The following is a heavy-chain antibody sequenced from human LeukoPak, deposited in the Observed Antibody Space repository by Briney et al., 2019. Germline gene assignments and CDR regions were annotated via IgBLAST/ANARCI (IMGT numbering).Heavy chain of an antibody. J-gene: IGHJ1*01. V-gene: IGHV3-7*01. D-gene: IGHD6-13*01. CDR3: TRDGSSWSGS. CDR2: INQDGSEK. Sequence: GGSLRLSCEVSGFTLDNYWMSWVRQAPGKGPEWVANINQDGSEKNYLDSVKGRFTISRDNAKNSVYLQMNSLRVEDTAVYVCTRDGSSWSGSWGQGTLVTVSS. CDR1: GFTLDNYW.